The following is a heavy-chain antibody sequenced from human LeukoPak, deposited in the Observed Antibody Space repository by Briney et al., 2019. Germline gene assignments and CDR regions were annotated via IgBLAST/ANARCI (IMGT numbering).Heavy chain of an antibody. CDR2: INPNSGGT. CDR1: GYTFTGYY. J-gene: IGHJ4*02. D-gene: IGHD2-15*01. Sequence: ASVKVSCKASGYTFTGYYMHWVRQAPGQGLKWMGWINPNSGGTNYAQKFQGRVTMTRDTSISTAYMELSRLRSDDTAVFSCARDCSGGSCFDYWGQGTLVTVSS. V-gene: IGHV1-2*02. CDR3: ARDCSGGSCFDY.